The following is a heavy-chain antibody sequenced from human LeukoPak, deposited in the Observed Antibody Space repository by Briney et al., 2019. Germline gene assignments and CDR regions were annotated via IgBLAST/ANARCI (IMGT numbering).Heavy chain of an antibody. Sequence: SETLSLTCTVSSGSISSASYYWGWIRQPPGKGLEWIGFIYYSGSTYYNPSLKSRVTISVDTSKNQFSLRLSSVTATDTAEYFCARHQMRYSYGTLFDYWGQGTLVTVSS. CDR2: IYYSGST. CDR1: SGSISSASYY. CDR3: ARHQMRYSYGTLFDY. V-gene: IGHV4-39*01. J-gene: IGHJ4*02. D-gene: IGHD5-18*01.